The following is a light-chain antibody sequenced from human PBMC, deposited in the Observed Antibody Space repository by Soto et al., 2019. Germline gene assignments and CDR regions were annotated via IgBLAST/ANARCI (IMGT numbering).Light chain of an antibody. CDR1: QSLLDSDDGNTC. CDR3: QHYGTSWWT. V-gene: IGKV2-40*01. J-gene: IGKJ1*01. CDR2: TLS. Sequence: DIVMTQTPLSLPVTPGEPASISCRSSQSLLDSDDGNTCLDWYLQKPGQSPQLLIYTLSYRASGVPDRFSSSGSETDFTLTISRLEPEDFAVYYCQHYGTSWWTFGQGTKVDI.